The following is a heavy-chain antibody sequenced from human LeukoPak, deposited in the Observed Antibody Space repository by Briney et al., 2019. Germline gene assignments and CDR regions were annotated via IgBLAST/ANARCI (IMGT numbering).Heavy chain of an antibody. CDR3: ARGGYCSSTSCYEAWFFDY. D-gene: IGHD2-2*03. CDR1: GFTFSSYW. V-gene: IGHV3-7*01. CDR2: IKQDGSEK. J-gene: IGHJ4*02. Sequence: PGGSLRLSCAASGFTFSSYWMSWVRQAPGKGLEWVANIKQDGSEKYYVDSVKGRFTISRDNAKNSLYLQMNSLRAEDTAVHYCARGGYCSSTSCYEAWFFDYWGQGTLVTVST.